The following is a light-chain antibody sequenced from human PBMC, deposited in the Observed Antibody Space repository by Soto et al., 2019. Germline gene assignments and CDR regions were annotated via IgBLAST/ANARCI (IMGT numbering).Light chain of an antibody. V-gene: IGLV2-11*01. J-gene: IGLJ2*01. CDR2: DVS. CDR1: SSDVGAYNC. CDR3: CSYAGKYTHVV. Sequence: QSALTQPRSASGSPGQSVTISCTGTSSDVGAYNCVSWYQQHPGKAPKLMIYDVSKRPSGVPDRISGSKSGNTASLTISGLQAEDEGDYYCCSYAGKYTHVVFGGGTKLTV.